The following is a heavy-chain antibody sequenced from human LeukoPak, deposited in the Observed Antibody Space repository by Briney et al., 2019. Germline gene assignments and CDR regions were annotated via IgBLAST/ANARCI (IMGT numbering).Heavy chain of an antibody. CDR3: ARDHSGHDY. D-gene: IGHD5-12*01. CDR1: GFTFSSYG. CDR2: LHYDGTIK. J-gene: IGHJ4*02. V-gene: IGHV3-30*02. Sequence: GGSLRLSCAAFGFTFSSYGMHWVRQAPGKGLEWVTFLHYDGTIKYYADSVKGRFTISRDDSKNTLYLQMNSLRAEDTAVYYCARDHSGHDYWGQGTLVTVSS.